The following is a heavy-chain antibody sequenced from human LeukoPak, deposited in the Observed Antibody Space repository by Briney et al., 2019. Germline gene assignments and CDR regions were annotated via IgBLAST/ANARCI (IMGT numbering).Heavy chain of an antibody. J-gene: IGHJ4*02. CDR2: ISPNSGGT. Sequence: ASVKVSCKASGYTFTGYYIHWVRQVPGQGLEWMGWISPNSGGTNYAQKFQGRVTMTRDTSISTAYMELSSLRSDDTAVYYCARDRAVATIGGVDYWGQGTLVTVSS. D-gene: IGHD5-12*01. V-gene: IGHV1-2*02. CDR3: ARDRAVATIGGVDY. CDR1: GYTFTGYY.